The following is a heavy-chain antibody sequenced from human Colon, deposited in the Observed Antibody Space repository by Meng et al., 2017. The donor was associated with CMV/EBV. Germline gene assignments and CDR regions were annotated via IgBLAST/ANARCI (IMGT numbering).Heavy chain of an antibody. J-gene: IGHJ4*02. CDR2: IKSKIDGGKI. V-gene: IGHV3-15*01. Sequence: EVHLVESGGGLVKPGGSLGLSCAASGFTFTNAAMTWVRQASGKGLEWIGRIKSKIDGGKIDYAAPVRGRFAISRDDSKATVYLQIDTLEIEDTGMYYCTTLLRGFWGQGTLVTVSS. CDR1: GFTFTNAA. CDR3: TTLLRGF. D-gene: IGHD2-15*01.